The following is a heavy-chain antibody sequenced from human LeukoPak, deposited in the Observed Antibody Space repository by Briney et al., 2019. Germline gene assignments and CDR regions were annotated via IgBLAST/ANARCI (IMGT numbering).Heavy chain of an antibody. D-gene: IGHD2-21*02. J-gene: IGHJ4*02. V-gene: IGHV1-3*01. CDR3: ARAYCRGDCYNDY. Sequence: ASVKVSRKASGYTFTTYAIHWVRQAPGQGLEWMGWINVGNANTRYSQKFQGRVTITRDTSASTAYIEMSSLRSEDTAVYYCARAYCRGDCYNDYWGQGTLVTVSS. CDR2: INVGNANT. CDR1: GYTFTTYA.